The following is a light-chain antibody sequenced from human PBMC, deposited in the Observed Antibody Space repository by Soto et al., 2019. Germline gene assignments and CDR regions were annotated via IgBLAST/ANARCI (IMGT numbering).Light chain of an antibody. CDR2: AAS. Sequence: DIQMTQSPSSLSASAGDRVTITCRASQSISTYLNWYQQKPGKAPKLLIYAASTLQSGVPSRFSGSGSGTDFTLTISSLQPEDVATYHCQQSYSSSWTFGQGTKVEIK. V-gene: IGKV1-39*01. CDR1: QSISTY. CDR3: QQSYSSSWT. J-gene: IGKJ1*01.